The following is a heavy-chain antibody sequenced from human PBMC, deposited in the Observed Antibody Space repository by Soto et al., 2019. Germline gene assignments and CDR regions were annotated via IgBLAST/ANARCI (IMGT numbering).Heavy chain of an antibody. Sequence: PSETLSLTCTFSGGSFNTGGYYWSWVRQRPGKVLEWIGYVDDSAHTYYYPAPKSRPAISVDTSKSQFSLKLSSVTAADTALYFGARMPYGAFDYWGQGILVTVSS. V-gene: IGHV4-31*03. J-gene: IGHJ4*02. CDR1: GGSFNTGGYY. CDR2: VDDSAHT. D-gene: IGHD1-26*01. CDR3: ARMPYGAFDY.